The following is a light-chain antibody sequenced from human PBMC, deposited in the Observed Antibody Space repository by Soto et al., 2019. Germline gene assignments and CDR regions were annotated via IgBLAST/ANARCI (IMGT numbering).Light chain of an antibody. CDR1: QGISTY. J-gene: IGKJ1*01. CDR3: QQSYSIPWT. CDR2: AAS. V-gene: IGKV1-39*01. Sequence: DIQMTQSPSSLSASVGDRVTITCRASQGISTYLNWYQQKPGKAPKLLIYAASSLQSGVPSRFSGSGSETDFTLTISSLQPEDFETYYCQQSYSIPWTLGQGPKVDIK.